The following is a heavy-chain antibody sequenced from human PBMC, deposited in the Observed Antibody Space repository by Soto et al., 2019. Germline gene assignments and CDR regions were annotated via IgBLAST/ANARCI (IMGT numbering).Heavy chain of an antibody. J-gene: IGHJ5*02. CDR3: ARGYCSGGSCYSNWFDP. Sequence: GESLKISCMGSGYSFTSYWIGWVRQMPGKGLEWMGIIYPGDSSTKYSPSFQGHVTTSADNSLSTAHLQWSSLKASDTAMYYCARGYCSGGSCYSNWFDPWGQGTLVTVSS. D-gene: IGHD2-15*01. CDR2: IYPGDSST. CDR1: GYSFTSYW. V-gene: IGHV5-51*01.